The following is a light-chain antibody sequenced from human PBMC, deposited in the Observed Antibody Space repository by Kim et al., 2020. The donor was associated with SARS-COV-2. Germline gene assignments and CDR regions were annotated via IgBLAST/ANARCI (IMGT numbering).Light chain of an antibody. V-gene: IGKV4-1*01. CDR2: WAS. CDR1: QSVFFSSDNKNY. Sequence: DIVMTQSPDSLAVSLGERATINCKSSQSVFFSSDNKNYLAWYQQKPGQPPKLLISWASTRESGVPDRFSGSGSGTDFTLTISSLQAEDAAVYYCLQYYATLALTFGGGTKVDIK. CDR3: LQYYATLALT. J-gene: IGKJ4*01.